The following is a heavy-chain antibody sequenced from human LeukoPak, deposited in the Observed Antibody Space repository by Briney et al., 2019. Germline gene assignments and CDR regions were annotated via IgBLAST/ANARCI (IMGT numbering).Heavy chain of an antibody. J-gene: IGHJ4*02. Sequence: GGSLRFYCAAAGFTFDDYGMSWVRPAPGKGREWVSGVNWNGGSTGYADSVKGRFTISRDNAKNSLYLQMNSLRAEDTALYYCARDLISSGTTFFDYWGQGTLVTVSS. CDR3: ARDLISSGTTFFDY. D-gene: IGHD1-7*01. CDR1: GFTFDDYG. V-gene: IGHV3-20*04. CDR2: VNWNGGST.